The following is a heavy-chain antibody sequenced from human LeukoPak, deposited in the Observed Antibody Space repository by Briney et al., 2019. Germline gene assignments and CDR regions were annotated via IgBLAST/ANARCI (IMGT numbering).Heavy chain of an antibody. V-gene: IGHV4-34*01. CDR3: ARGRRHGVVVPAASNYFDY. Sequence: NPSETLSLTCAVYGGSFSGYYWSWIRQPPEKGLEWIGEINHSGSTNHNPPLKSRVTISVDTSKNQFSLKLSSVTAADTAVYYCARGRRHGVVVPAASNYFDYWGQGTLVTVSS. J-gene: IGHJ4*02. D-gene: IGHD2-2*01. CDR2: INHSGST. CDR1: GGSFSGYY.